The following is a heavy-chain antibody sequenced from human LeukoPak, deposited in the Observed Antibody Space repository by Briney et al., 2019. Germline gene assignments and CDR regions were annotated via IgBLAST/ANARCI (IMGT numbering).Heavy chain of an antibody. V-gene: IGHV1-69*13. J-gene: IGHJ4*02. CDR1: GGTFSSYA. D-gene: IGHD6-6*01. Sequence: ASVKVSCKASGGTFSSYAISWVRQAPGQGLEWMGGIIPIFGTANYAQKFQGRVTITADESTSTAYMELSSLRSEDTAVYYCAGAEYSSSSWGLDYWGQGTLVTVSS. CDR3: AGAEYSSSSWGLDY. CDR2: IIPIFGTA.